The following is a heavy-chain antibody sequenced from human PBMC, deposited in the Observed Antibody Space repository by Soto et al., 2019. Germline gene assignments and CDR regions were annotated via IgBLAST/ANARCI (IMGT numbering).Heavy chain of an antibody. D-gene: IGHD3-16*01. CDR3: SRAAYPFDY. CDR1: GFTFSSYS. V-gene: IGHV3-48*01. Sequence: EVQLVESGGGLVQPGGSLRLSCAASGFTFSSYSMNWVRQAPGKGLEWVSYISSSSSTRYYADSVKGRFTISRYNAKNSLYLQMNSLIAEHTALYYCSRAAYPFDYWGQGTLGTVSS. J-gene: IGHJ4*02. CDR2: ISSSSSTR.